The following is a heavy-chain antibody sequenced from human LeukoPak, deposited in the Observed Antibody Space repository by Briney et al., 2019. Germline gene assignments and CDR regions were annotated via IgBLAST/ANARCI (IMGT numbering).Heavy chain of an antibody. Sequence: GGSLRLSCAASGFTFSSYAMSWVRQAPGKGLEWVSAISGSGGSTYYADSVKGRFTISRDNSKNTLYLQMNSLRDEDTAVYYCAKVGMEGIAVAGGPFDYWGQGTLVTVSS. CDR3: AKVGMEGIAVAGGPFDY. CDR1: GFTFSSYA. V-gene: IGHV3-23*01. CDR2: ISGSGGST. D-gene: IGHD6-19*01. J-gene: IGHJ4*02.